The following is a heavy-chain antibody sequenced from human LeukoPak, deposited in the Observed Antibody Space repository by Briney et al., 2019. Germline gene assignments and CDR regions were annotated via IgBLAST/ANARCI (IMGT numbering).Heavy chain of an antibody. J-gene: IGHJ4*02. D-gene: IGHD6-6*01. Sequence: GSLRLSCAASGFTFSSYSMNWVRQAPGKGLEWVACISTTSSYIYHADSLKGRFTISRDDAKNSLYLQINSLRAEDTAVYFCARDEYSSSPGYFDYRGQGTLVTVSS. CDR1: GFTFSSYS. CDR2: ISTTSSYI. CDR3: ARDEYSSSPGYFDY. V-gene: IGHV3-21*01.